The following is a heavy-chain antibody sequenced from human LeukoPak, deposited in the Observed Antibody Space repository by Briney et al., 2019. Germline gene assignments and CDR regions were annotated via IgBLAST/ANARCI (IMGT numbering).Heavy chain of an antibody. CDR2: ISSSGSTI. Sequence: GGSLRLSCAASGFTFSSYEMNWVRQAPGKGLEWVSYISSSGSTIYYADSVKGRFTISRDNAKNSLYLQMNSLRAEDTAVYYCALASNYYDSSGHGAFDIWGQGTMVTVSS. D-gene: IGHD3-22*01. CDR1: GFTFSSYE. V-gene: IGHV3-48*03. CDR3: ALASNYYDSSGHGAFDI. J-gene: IGHJ3*02.